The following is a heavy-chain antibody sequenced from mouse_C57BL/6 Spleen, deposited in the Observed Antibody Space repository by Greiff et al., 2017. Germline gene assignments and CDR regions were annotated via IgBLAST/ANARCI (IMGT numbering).Heavy chain of an antibody. V-gene: IGHV1-81*01. CDR1: GYTFTSYG. Sequence: VQVVESGAELARPGASVKLSCKASGYTFTSYGISWVKQRTGQGLEWIGEIYPRSGNTYYNEKFKGKATLTADKSSSTAYMELSSLTSEDSAVYFCARWGNDWGAMDYWGQGTSVTVSS. CDR3: ARWGNDWGAMDY. J-gene: IGHJ4*01. D-gene: IGHD2-4*01. CDR2: IYPRSGNT.